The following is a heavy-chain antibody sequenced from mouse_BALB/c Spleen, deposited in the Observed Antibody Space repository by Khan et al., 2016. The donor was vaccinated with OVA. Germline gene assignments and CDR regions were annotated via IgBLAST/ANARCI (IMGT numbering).Heavy chain of an antibody. CDR1: GYAFSSYW. CDR3: ARSGYDYVAY. J-gene: IGHJ3*01. CDR2: IYPGDGET. Sequence: QVQLKQSGAELVRPGSSVKISCKASGYAFSSYWMNWVKQRPGQGLEWIGQIYPGDGETIYNGKFKGKVTLTAEKSSSTAYMKLSSLTSEDAAVYFCARSGYDYVAYWGQGTLVTVSA. V-gene: IGHV1-80*01. D-gene: IGHD2-14*01.